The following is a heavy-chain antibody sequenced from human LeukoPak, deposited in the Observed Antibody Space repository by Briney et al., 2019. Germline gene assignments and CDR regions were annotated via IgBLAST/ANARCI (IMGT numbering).Heavy chain of an antibody. CDR2: IYSGGTP. D-gene: IGHD2-15*01. CDR1: GITVTSSY. J-gene: IGHJ1*01. Sequence: GGSLRLSCEASGITVTSSYMSWVHQAPGKGLEWVSIIYSGGTPYYADSVKGRYTISRDNSKNTLFLQMNSLRAEDSAVYYCASAGGQCSGDSCLEYFQHWGQGTLVTVSS. CDR3: ASAGGQCSGDSCLEYFQH. V-gene: IGHV3-66*01.